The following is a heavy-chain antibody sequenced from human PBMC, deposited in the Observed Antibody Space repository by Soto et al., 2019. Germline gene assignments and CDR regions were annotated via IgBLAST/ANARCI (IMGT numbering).Heavy chain of an antibody. V-gene: IGHV3-11*06. Sequence: GGCLRLSCAVSGFTFRDYYMTWIRQAPGKGLEWVSYISGRSSETYYVDSVKGRFTISRDNAKNSLFLQMNELRAEDTAVYYCTRAPYTIFGVATYYYYALDVWGQGTTVTVSS. D-gene: IGHD3-3*01. CDR1: GFTFRDYY. CDR3: TRAPYTIFGVATYYYYALDV. J-gene: IGHJ6*02. CDR2: ISGRSSET.